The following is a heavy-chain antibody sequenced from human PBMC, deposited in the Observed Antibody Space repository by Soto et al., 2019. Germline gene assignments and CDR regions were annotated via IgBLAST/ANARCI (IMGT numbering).Heavy chain of an antibody. D-gene: IGHD1-26*01. CDR1: GFSLTSSGVG. CDR2: TYWDDDK. Sequence: QITLKESGPTLVKPTQTLTLTCTFSGFSLTSSGVGVGWIRQPPGKALEWLALTYWDDDKRSSPSLRSRLTITKDISRNQVALAIANMDPVDTATYYCAHFTALNSYRGSGGHGILFTVSS. J-gene: IGHJ4*01. CDR3: AHFTALNSYRGS. V-gene: IGHV2-5*02.